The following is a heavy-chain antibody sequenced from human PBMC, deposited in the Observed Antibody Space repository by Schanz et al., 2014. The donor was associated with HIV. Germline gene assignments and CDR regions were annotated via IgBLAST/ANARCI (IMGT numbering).Heavy chain of an antibody. Sequence: EVQLVESGGGLIQRGGSLRLSCAASGFTFSTYAMNWVRQAPGKGMEWVSGISGSGGSTHYADSVKGRFAISRANSKNTLYMQMTSLRVQATAVYYCAKDMRNYYEWGDWFDAWGQGTLVTVSS. CDR1: GFTFSTYA. CDR3: AKDMRNYYEWGDWFDA. J-gene: IGHJ5*02. D-gene: IGHD3-22*01. V-gene: IGHV3-23*04. CDR2: ISGSGGST.